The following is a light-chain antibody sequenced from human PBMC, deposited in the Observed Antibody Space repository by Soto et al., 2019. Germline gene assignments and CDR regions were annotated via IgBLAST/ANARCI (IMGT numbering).Light chain of an antibody. J-gene: IGKJ2*01. CDR2: KAS. Sequence: DIQMTQSPSTLSVSVGDRVTITCRASQSISSWLPWYQQKPGNAPKLLIYKASSLESGVPSRFSGSGFGTEFTLTISSLQPDDFATYSSQQYNSYPYTFGQGTKLEIK. V-gene: IGKV1-5*03. CDR3: QQYNSYPYT. CDR1: QSISSW.